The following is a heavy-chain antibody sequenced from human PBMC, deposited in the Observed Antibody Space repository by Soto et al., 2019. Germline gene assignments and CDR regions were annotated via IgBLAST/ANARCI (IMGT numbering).Heavy chain of an antibody. Sequence: QVQLVQSGAEVKKPGSSVKVSCKASGGTFSSYAISWVRQAPGQGLEWMGGIIPIFGTANYAQKFQGRVTITPDESTGTAYMELRSLRSEDTAVYYCARDPNDRSGWEWCDYWGQGTLVTVSS. V-gene: IGHV1-69*05. D-gene: IGHD6-19*01. CDR2: IIPIFGTA. CDR1: GGTFSSYA. CDR3: ARDPNDRSGWEWCDY. J-gene: IGHJ4*02.